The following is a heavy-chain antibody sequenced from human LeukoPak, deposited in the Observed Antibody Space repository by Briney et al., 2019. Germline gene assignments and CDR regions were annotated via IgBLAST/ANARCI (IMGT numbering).Heavy chain of an antibody. J-gene: IGHJ4*02. V-gene: IGHV3-30-3*01. Sequence: PGGSLRLSCAASGFTFSSYAMRWVRQAPGKGLEWVAVISYDGSNKYYADSVKGRFTISRDNSKNTLYLQMNSLRAEDTAVYYCAKDRSAIFGYWGQGTLVTVSS. CDR3: AKDRSAIFGY. D-gene: IGHD1-26*01. CDR2: ISYDGSNK. CDR1: GFTFSSYA.